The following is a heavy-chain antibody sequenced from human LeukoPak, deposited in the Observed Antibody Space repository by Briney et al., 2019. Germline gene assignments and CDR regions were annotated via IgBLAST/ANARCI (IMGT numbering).Heavy chain of an antibody. V-gene: IGHV3-7*05. CDR1: GFTFSSYW. CDR3: ARGFCSSTSCYDY. Sequence: PGRTLRLSCAASGFTFSSYWMSWVRRAPGKGLEWVANIKQDGSEKYYVDSVKGRFTISRDNAKNSLYLQMNSLRAEDTAVYYCARGFCSSTSCYDYWGQGTLVTVSS. CDR2: IKQDGSEK. D-gene: IGHD2-2*01. J-gene: IGHJ4*03.